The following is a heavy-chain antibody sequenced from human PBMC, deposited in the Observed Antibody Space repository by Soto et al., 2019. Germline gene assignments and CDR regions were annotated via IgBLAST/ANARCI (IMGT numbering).Heavy chain of an antibody. CDR1: GFTFSSYG. J-gene: IGHJ4*02. D-gene: IGHD5-18*01. Sequence: QVQLVESGGGVVQPGRSLRLSCAASGFTFSSYGMHWVRQAPGKGLEWVAVIWYDGSNKYYADSVKGRFTISRDNSKNTMYLQMNSLRAEDTAVYYCARDFVYSYGFGPFDYWGQGTLVTVSS. CDR3: ARDFVYSYGFGPFDY. V-gene: IGHV3-33*01. CDR2: IWYDGSNK.